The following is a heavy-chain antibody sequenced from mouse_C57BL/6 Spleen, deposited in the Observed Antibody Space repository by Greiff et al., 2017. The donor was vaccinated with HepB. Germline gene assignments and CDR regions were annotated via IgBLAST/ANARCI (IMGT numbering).Heavy chain of an antibody. CDR1: GYAFSSSW. CDR3: AREIITYFDY. D-gene: IGHD1-1*01. J-gene: IGHJ2*01. V-gene: IGHV1-82*01. CDR2: IYPGDGDT. Sequence: VQLQQSGPELVKPGASVKISCKASGYAFSSSWMNWVKQRPGKGLEWIGRIYPGDGDTNYNGKFTGKATLTADKSSSTSYMPLSRLTSEDSAVYFCAREIITYFDYWGQGTTLTVSS.